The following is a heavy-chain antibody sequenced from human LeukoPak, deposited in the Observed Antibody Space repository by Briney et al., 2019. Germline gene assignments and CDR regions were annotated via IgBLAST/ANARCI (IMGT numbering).Heavy chain of an antibody. J-gene: IGHJ4*02. CDR1: GGTFSSYA. Sequence: SVKVSCKASGGTFSSYAISWVRQAPGQGLEWMGGIIPIFGTANYAQKFQGRVTITADESTSTAYMELSSLRSEDTAVYYCARVTVSPTETPWYFDYWGQGTLVTVSS. V-gene: IGHV1-69*13. CDR3: ARVTVSPTETPWYFDY. CDR2: IIPIFGTA. D-gene: IGHD4-17*01.